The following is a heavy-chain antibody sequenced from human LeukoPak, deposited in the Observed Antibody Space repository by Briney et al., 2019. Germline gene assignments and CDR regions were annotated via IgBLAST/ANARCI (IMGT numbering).Heavy chain of an antibody. D-gene: IGHD3-3*01. CDR2: ISSSSSTI. J-gene: IGHJ4*02. Sequence: PGGSLRLSCAASGFTFSSYSMNWVRQAPGKGLEWVSYISSSSSTIYYADSVKGRFTISRDNSKNTLYLQMNSLRAEDTAVYYCAKRPSRLRFLEWLPKYYFDYWGQGTLVTVSS. V-gene: IGHV3-48*01. CDR1: GFTFSSYS. CDR3: AKRPSRLRFLEWLPKYYFDY.